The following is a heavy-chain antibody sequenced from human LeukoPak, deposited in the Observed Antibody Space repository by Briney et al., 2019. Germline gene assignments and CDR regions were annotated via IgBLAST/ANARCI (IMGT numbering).Heavy chain of an antibody. V-gene: IGHV3-33*01. J-gene: IGHJ4*02. D-gene: IGHD1/OR15-1a*01. Sequence: GGSLRLSCAASGFTFSNYDMHWVRQAPGKGLEWVAVIWFDGSNKFYADSVKGRFTISRDNSKNTLYLQLNSVTPEDTAVYFCARAMRLTAAGTFYFDNWGQGTLVTVSS. CDR2: IWFDGSNK. CDR1: GFTFSNYD. CDR3: ARAMRLTAAGTFYFDN.